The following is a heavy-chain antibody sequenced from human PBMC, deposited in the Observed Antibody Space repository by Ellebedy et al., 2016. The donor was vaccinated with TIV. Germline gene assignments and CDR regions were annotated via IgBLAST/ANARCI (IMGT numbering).Heavy chain of an antibody. J-gene: IGHJ3*02. V-gene: IGHV3-66*01. CDR3: ARETFNDVDLKLWGIFDI. Sequence: PGGSLRLSCAASELTVSSNYMSWVRQAPGKGLEWVSVIGIDNTTYYADSVKGRFTISRDKSKNTLYVEMNSLRAEDTAVYYCARETFNDVDLKLWGIFDIWGQGTVVAVSS. D-gene: IGHD3-10*01. CDR2: IGIDNTT. CDR1: ELTVSSNY.